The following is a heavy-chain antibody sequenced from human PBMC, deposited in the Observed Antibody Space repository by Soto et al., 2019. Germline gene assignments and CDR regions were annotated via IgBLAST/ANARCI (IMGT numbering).Heavy chain of an antibody. CDR1: ESMFGSYG. CDR2: IWYDGSIK. J-gene: IGHJ6*02. D-gene: IGHD3-22*01. V-gene: IGHV3-33*01. Sequence: QVQLVESGGGVVQPGRSQRLSCVASESMFGSYGMYWVRQAPGKGLEWVAVIWYDGSIKHYADSVKGRFTISRDNSKNTLQLQMNSLRADDTAVYYCARVSSDYYGMDVWGQGTAVIVSS. CDR3: ARVSSDYYGMDV.